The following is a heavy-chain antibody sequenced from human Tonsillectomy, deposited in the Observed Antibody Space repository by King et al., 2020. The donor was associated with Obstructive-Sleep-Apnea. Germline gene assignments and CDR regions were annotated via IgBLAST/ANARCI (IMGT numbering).Heavy chain of an antibody. V-gene: IGHV1-69*09. CDR1: GGTFSSYA. CDR3: ASTGGYCSGGSCYYGWFDP. Sequence: QLVQSGAEVKKPGSSVKVSCKASGGTFSSYAISWLRQAPGQGLEWMGGIIPILGIANYAQKFQGRVTITADKSTSTAYMELSSLRSEDTAVYYCASTGGYCSGGSCYYGWFDPWGQGTLVTVSS. J-gene: IGHJ5*02. CDR2: IIPILGIA. D-gene: IGHD2-15*01.